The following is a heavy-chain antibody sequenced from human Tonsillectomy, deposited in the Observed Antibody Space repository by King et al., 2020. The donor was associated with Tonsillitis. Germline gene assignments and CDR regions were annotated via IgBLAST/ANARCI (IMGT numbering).Heavy chain of an antibody. Sequence: LVESGRDLIQPGGSLRLSCAASGFAVSSNYMSWVRQAPGKGLEWVSVIYAGNDSYYTGYVKGRFTISRDISKNTLYLQMNSLKAEDTAVYYCARVTGDFAFDIWGQGTMVIVSS. V-gene: IGHV3-53*01. D-gene: IGHD7-27*01. CDR2: IYAGNDS. J-gene: IGHJ3*02. CDR3: ARVTGDFAFDI. CDR1: GFAVSSNY.